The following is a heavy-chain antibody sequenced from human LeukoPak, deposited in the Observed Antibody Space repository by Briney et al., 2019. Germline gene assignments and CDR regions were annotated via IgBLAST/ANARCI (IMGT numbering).Heavy chain of an antibody. CDR3: ARGARYGSGSYYFDY. CDR2: INGDGGRT. D-gene: IGHD3-10*01. J-gene: IGHJ4*02. CDR1: GFTFSSYW. V-gene: IGHV3-74*01. Sequence: GGSLRLSCAASGFTFSSYWMHWVRQAPGKGLVWVSCINGDGGRTNYADSVKGRFTISRDNAKNTLYLQMNSLRAEDTAVYYCARGARYGSGSYYFDYWGQGTLVTVSS.